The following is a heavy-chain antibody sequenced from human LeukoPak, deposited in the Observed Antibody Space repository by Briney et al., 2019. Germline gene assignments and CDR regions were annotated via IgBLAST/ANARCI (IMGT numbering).Heavy chain of an antibody. J-gene: IGHJ3*02. Sequence: ASVKVSFKASGYTFTSYGISWVRQAPGQGLEWMGWISAYNGNTNYAQKLQGRVTMTTDTSTSTAYMELRSLRSDDTAVYYCATSSSWFDAFDIWGQGTMVTVSS. V-gene: IGHV1-18*01. CDR1: GYTFTSYG. CDR2: ISAYNGNT. CDR3: ATSSSWFDAFDI. D-gene: IGHD6-13*01.